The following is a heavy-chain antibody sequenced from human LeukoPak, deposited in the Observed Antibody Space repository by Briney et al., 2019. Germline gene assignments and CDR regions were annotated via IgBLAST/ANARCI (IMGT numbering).Heavy chain of an antibody. J-gene: IGHJ4*02. D-gene: IGHD3/OR15-3a*01. CDR1: GFRFDDYG. V-gene: IGHV3-7*01. CDR2: LNQYGDHK. Sequence: GGSPRLSCAASGFRFDDYGMTWVRQAPGKGLEWVANLNQYGDHKYYDDSVKGRFTISRDNARDSLYLEMNSLTVEDTAVYFCSRDLGTGRPHDFWGQGTLVTVSS. CDR3: SRDLGTGRPHDF.